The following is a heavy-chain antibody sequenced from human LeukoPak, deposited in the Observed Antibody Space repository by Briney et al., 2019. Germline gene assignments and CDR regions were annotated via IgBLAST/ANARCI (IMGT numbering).Heavy chain of an antibody. J-gene: IGHJ4*02. D-gene: IGHD6-25*01. V-gene: IGHV3-74*01. Sequence: PGGSLRLSCAASEFTFSAYWMRWVRQAPGKGLVWVSRIRGDGSMTNYADSVKGRFTISRDNAKNTLYLQMNSLRLEDTAVYYCARENLAAAADYWGQGTVVTVSS. CDR1: EFTFSAYW. CDR3: ARENLAAAADY. CDR2: IRGDGSMT.